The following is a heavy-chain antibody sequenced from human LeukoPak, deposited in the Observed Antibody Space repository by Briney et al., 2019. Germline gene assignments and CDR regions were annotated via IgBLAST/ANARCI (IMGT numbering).Heavy chain of an antibody. CDR2: IDHNGST. Sequence: SETLSLTCGVYGGSFSGSYWTWIRQPPGKRLEWIGDIDHNGSTNYNPSLKSRVTISVDTSKNQFSLKLRSVTAADTAVYYCARVTGYMIEDYFDYWGQETLVTVSS. CDR1: GGSFSGSY. D-gene: IGHD3-22*01. CDR3: ARVTGYMIEDYFDY. V-gene: IGHV4-34*01. J-gene: IGHJ4*02.